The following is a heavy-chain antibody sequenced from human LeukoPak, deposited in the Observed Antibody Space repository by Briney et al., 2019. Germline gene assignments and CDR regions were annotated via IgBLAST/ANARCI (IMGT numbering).Heavy chain of an antibody. CDR1: GFTFSSYG. V-gene: IGHV3-30*02. D-gene: IGHD6-13*01. Sequence: GGSLRLSCAASGFTFSSYGMHWVRQAPGKGLEWVAFIRYDGSNKYYADSVKGRFTISGDNSKNTLYLQMNSLRAEDTAVYYCAKDGIAAWTFDYWGQGTLVTVSS. CDR2: IRYDGSNK. CDR3: AKDGIAAWTFDY. J-gene: IGHJ4*02.